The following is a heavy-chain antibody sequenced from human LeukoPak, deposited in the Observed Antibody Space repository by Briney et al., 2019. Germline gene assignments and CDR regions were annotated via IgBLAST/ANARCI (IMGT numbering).Heavy chain of an antibody. V-gene: IGHV3-11*04. CDR2: ISSSGSTI. J-gene: IGHJ3*02. D-gene: IGHD2-8*01. Sequence: GGSLRLSCAASGFTFSDYYMSWIRQAPGKGLEWVSYISSSGSTIYYADSVKGRFTISRDNAKNSLYLQMNSLRAEDTAVYYCARAIVLMVYAPDAFDIWGQGTMVTVSS. CDR1: GFTFSDYY. CDR3: ARAIVLMVYAPDAFDI.